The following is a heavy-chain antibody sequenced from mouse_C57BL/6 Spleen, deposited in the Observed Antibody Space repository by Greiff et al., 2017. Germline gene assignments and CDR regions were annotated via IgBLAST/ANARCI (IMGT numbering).Heavy chain of an antibody. J-gene: IGHJ2*01. CDR1: CYTFTSYW. Sequence: VQLQPPGAELVMPGASVKLSCKASCYTFTSYWMHWVKPRPGQGLEWIGEIDPSDSYTNYNQKFKGKSTLTVDKSSSTAYMQLSSLTSEDSAIYYCARTGTERGFDYWGQGTTLTVSS. CDR3: ARTGTERGFDY. V-gene: IGHV1-69*01. D-gene: IGHD4-1*01. CDR2: IDPSDSYT.